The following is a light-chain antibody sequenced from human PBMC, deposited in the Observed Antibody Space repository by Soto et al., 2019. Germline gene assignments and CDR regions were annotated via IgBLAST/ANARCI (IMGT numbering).Light chain of an antibody. J-gene: IGKJ4*01. Sequence: DIVLTQSPATLSASPGKRATLSCRASQSVSSNLAWYQQKPGQAPRLLIYDTSTRGTDIPARFSGSGSGTEFTLTISSLQSEDFAVYYCQHYNIWPHMLAFGGGTKVEI. CDR3: QHYNIWPHMLA. CDR1: QSVSSN. V-gene: IGKV3-15*01. CDR2: DTS.